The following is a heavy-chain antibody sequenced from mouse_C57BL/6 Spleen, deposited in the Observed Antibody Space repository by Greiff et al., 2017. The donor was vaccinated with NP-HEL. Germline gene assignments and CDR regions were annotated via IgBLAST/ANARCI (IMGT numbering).Heavy chain of an antibody. D-gene: IGHD2-4*01. CDR3: ARGGDYDVGWYFDV. J-gene: IGHJ1*03. Sequence: QVHVKQPGAELVRPGSSVKLSCKASGYTFTSYWMHWVKQRPIQGLEWIGNIDPSDSETHYNQKFKDKATLTVDKSSSTAYMQLSSLTSEDSAVYYCARGGDYDVGWYFDVWGTGTTVTVSS. CDR1: GYTFTSYW. CDR2: IDPSDSET. V-gene: IGHV1-52*01.